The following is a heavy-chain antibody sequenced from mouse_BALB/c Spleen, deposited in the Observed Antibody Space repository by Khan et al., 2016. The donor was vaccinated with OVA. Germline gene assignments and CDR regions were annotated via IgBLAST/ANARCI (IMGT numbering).Heavy chain of an antibody. Sequence: VQLQQSGTVLARPGASVKMSCKASGYTFTSYWMHWVKQRPGQGLEWIGDIYPGNTDTNYNQKFKGKAKLTAVTSTSTAYMERSSLTNGVSAVYYCTRRNWDVAWFAYWGQGTLVTVAA. J-gene: IGHJ3*01. D-gene: IGHD4-1*01. V-gene: IGHV1-5*01. CDR3: TRRNWDVAWFAY. CDR2: IYPGNTDT. CDR1: GYTFTSYW.